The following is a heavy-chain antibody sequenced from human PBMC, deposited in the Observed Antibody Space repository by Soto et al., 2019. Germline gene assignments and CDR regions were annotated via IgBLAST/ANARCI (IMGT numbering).Heavy chain of an antibody. D-gene: IGHD6-13*01. CDR1: GGSISSYF. CDR2: VYYTGTT. CDR3: ARDLAAVPRAFDY. V-gene: IGHV4-59*01. J-gene: IGHJ4*02. Sequence: SEPLSLTSTVSGGSISSYFYIWVRQPPGKGLEWIGSVYYTGTTDYNPSLKSRVTISVDTSKTQFSLNLRSVTAADTAVYYCARDLAAVPRAFDYWGRGTLVTVSS.